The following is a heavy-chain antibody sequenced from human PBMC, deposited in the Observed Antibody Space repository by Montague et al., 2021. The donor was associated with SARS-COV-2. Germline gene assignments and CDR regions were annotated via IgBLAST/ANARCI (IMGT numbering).Heavy chain of an antibody. CDR2: ISSDGSGT. CDR1: GFTFSSYW. V-gene: IGHV3-74*01. Sequence: SLRLSCAASGFTFSSYWMHWVRQAPGKGLVWVSRISSDGSGTTYADSVKGRFTISRDNAKNTLYQQMNSLRAEDTAVYYCARDTDSGSYWDAFDIWGQGTMVTVSS. D-gene: IGHD1-26*01. CDR3: ARDTDSGSYWDAFDI. J-gene: IGHJ3*02.